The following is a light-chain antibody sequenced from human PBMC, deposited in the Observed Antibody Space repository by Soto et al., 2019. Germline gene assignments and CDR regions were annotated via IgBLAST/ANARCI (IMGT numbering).Light chain of an antibody. V-gene: IGLV2-14*01. CDR3: FSFTTDWAHV. Sequence: QSVLTQPASVSGSPGQSITISCTGSSSDIGAYNYVSWFQQYPGKAPKLIISEVSNRPSGVSNRFSGSKSGTAAPLTISGLQTEDEAHYFCFSFTTDWAHVFGTGTKVTVL. CDR2: EVS. J-gene: IGLJ1*01. CDR1: SSDIGAYNY.